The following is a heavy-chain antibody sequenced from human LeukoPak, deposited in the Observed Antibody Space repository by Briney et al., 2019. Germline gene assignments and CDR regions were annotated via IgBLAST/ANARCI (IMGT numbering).Heavy chain of an antibody. CDR3: AKDMKTTPECFDY. D-gene: IGHD4-17*01. CDR2: ISGDGGST. J-gene: IGHJ4*02. CDR1: GFTFDDYA. Sequence: PGGYLRLSCSASGFTFDDYAMHWLRQAPGKGLEWVSLISGDGGSTYYADSVKGRFTISRDNSKNSLYLQMNSLRTEDTALYYCAKDMKTTPECFDYWGQGTLVTVSS. V-gene: IGHV3-43*02.